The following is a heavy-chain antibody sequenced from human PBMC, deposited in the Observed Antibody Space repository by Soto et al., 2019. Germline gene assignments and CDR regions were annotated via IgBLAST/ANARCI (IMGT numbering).Heavy chain of an antibody. D-gene: IGHD2-2*01. CDR3: ARDLVWSGYCISTSCYVWFDP. CDR2: IIPIFGTA. J-gene: IGHJ5*02. Sequence: SVKVSCKASGGTFSSYAISWVRQAPGQGLEWMGGIIPIFGTANYAQKFQGRVTITADESTSTAYMELSSLRSEDTAVYYCARDLVWSGYCISTSCYVWFDPWGQGTLVTVSS. CDR1: GGTFSSYA. V-gene: IGHV1-69*13.